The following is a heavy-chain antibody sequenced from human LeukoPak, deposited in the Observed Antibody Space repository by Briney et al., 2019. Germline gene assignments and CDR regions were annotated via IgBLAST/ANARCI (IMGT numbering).Heavy chain of an antibody. Sequence: SETLSLTCTVSGGSISGYYWSWIRQPPGKGLEWIGYIYYNGNTYYNPSLRSRVTITLETSMNQFSLTLTSVTAVDTAVYYCARGGSSGYYVRFDYWGQGTLVTVSS. CDR1: GGSISGYY. CDR3: ARGGSSGYYVRFDY. J-gene: IGHJ4*02. V-gene: IGHV4-59*01. D-gene: IGHD3-22*01. CDR2: IYYNGNT.